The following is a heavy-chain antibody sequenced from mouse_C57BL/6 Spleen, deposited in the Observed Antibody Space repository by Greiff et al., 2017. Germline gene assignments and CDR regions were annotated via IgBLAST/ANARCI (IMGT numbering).Heavy chain of an antibody. CDR2: ISSGGSYT. D-gene: IGHD2-4*01. CDR3: ASRENYDPWAWFAY. V-gene: IGHV5-6*02. J-gene: IGHJ3*01. CDR1: GFTFSSYG. Sequence: EVKLMESGGDLVKPGGSLKLSCAASGFTFSSYGMSWVRQTPDKRLEWVATISSGGSYTYYPDSVKGRFTISRDNAKNTLYLQMSSLKSEDTAMYYCASRENYDPWAWFAYWGQGTLVTVSA.